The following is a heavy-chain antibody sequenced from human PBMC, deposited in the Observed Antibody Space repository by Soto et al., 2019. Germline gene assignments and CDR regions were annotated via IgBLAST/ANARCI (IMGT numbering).Heavy chain of an antibody. J-gene: IGHJ6*02. CDR2: ISSSSSYI. Sequence: GGSLRLSCAASGFTFSGYSLNWVRQAPGKGLEWVSSISSSSSYIDYADSVKGRFTISRDNAKNSLFLQMTSLRAEDTAVYYCARDQTIFGVTKTTGMDVWGQGTSVTVSS. D-gene: IGHD3-3*01. V-gene: IGHV3-21*01. CDR3: ARDQTIFGVTKTTGMDV. CDR1: GFTFSGYS.